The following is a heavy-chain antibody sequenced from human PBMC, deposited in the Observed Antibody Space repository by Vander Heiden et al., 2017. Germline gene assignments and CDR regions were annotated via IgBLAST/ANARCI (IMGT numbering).Heavy chain of an antibody. J-gene: IGHJ3*02. CDR1: GFSFSSYS. CDR3: ARRVVGAPRAFDI. CDR2: IGTSSSNI. D-gene: IGHD1-26*01. V-gene: IGHV3-48*01. Sequence: EVQLVESGGGLVQPGGPLSPSCAASGFSFSSYSMNWVRQAPGKGLEWVSYIGTSSSNIYYADSVKGRFTISRDNAKNSLYLQMNSLRAEDTAVYYCARRVVGAPRAFDIWGQGTMVTVSS.